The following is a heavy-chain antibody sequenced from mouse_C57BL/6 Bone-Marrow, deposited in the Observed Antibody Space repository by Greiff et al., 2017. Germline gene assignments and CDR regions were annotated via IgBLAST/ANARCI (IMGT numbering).Heavy chain of an antibody. CDR1: GYTFTNYW. Sequence: QVQLQQPGAELVKPGASVKLSCKASGYTFTNYWMHWVKQRPGQGLEWIGMMHPNGGSPDYNEKFKNEGTLSVDKSSRTAYMELSSLTSEDSAVYYCARSYDYDDYTMDYWGQGTSVTVSS. CDR3: ARSYDYDDYTMDY. D-gene: IGHD2-4*01. V-gene: IGHV1-64*01. J-gene: IGHJ4*01. CDR2: MHPNGGSP.